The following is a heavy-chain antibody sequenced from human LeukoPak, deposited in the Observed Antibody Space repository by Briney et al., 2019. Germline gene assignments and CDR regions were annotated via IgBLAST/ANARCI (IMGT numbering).Heavy chain of an antibody. J-gene: IGHJ4*02. CDR3: ARGTTTITHFDY. Sequence: SETLSLTCTVSGGSISRYYWSWIWQPPGKGLEWIGYIHDSGSTNYNPSLKSRVTISVDTAKNQFSLKLSSVPAADTAVYYCARGTTTITHFDYWGQGTLVTVSS. D-gene: IGHD3-16*01. V-gene: IGHV4-59*01. CDR1: GGSISRYY. CDR2: IHDSGST.